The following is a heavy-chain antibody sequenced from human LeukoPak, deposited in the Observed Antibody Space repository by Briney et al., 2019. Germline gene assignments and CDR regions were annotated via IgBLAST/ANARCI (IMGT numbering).Heavy chain of an antibody. CDR1: GFTFSSYA. J-gene: IGHJ4*02. CDR3: EKFLDSRWYVYDC. Sequence: GGSLRLSCAASGFTFSSYAMSWVRQAPGQGLEWVSAISGSGGSTYYADSVKGRFNISRDNSKNTLCVQMNSLRAEDTGVYYCEKFLDSRWYVYDCWGQGTLVSVSS. D-gene: IGHD6-13*01. V-gene: IGHV3-23*01. CDR2: ISGSGGST.